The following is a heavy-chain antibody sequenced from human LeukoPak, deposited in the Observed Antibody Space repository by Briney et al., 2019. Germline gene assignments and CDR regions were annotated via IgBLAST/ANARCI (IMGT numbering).Heavy chain of an antibody. V-gene: IGHV4-61*02. Sequence: KPSETLSLTCTVSGGSISSGSHYWSWIRQPAGKGLECLGRIYPSGSTNYNPSLKSRVTISVDTSKNQFSLKLSSVTAADTAVYYCARHVSGSGSSSDYWGQGTLVTVSS. D-gene: IGHD3-22*01. CDR3: ARHVSGSGSSSDY. J-gene: IGHJ4*02. CDR2: IYPSGST. CDR1: GGSISSGSHY.